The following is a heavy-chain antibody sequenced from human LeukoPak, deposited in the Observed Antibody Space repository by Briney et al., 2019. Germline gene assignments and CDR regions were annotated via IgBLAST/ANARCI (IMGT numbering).Heavy chain of an antibody. CDR3: AREVIAVAGTGNFDY. CDR1: GGSISSGSYY. V-gene: IGHV4-61*02. D-gene: IGHD6-19*01. Sequence: PSQTLSLTCTVSGGSISSGSYYWSWIRQPAGKGLEWIGRIYTSGSTNYNPSLKSRVTISVDTSKNQFPLKLSSVTAADTAVYYCAREVIAVAGTGNFDYWGQGTLVTVSS. J-gene: IGHJ4*02. CDR2: IYTSGST.